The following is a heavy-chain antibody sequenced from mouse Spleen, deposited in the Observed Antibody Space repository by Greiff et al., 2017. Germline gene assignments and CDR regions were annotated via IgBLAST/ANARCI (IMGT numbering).Heavy chain of an antibody. D-gene: IGHD6-1*01. CDR2: ISYDGSN. J-gene: IGHJ2*01. CDR3: ARDQLTYYFDY. CDR1: GYSITSGYY. V-gene: IGHV3-6*01. Sequence: EVQLQESGPGLVKPSQSLSLTCSVTGYSITSGYYWNWIRQFPGNKLEWMGYISYDGSNNYNPSLKNRISITRDTSKNQFFLKLNSVTTEDTATYYCARDQLTYYFDYWGQGTTLTVSS.